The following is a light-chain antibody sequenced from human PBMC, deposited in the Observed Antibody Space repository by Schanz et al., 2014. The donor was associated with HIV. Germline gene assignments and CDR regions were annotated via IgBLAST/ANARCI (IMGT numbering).Light chain of an antibody. Sequence: QSVLTQPPSASGTPGQRVTISCSVSSSNIGSNAVNWFQHLPGTAPRLVIYNTFHRPSGVPDRFSGSQSGTSASLAISGLQAEDEADFFCATWDDSLKGWVFGGGTKLTVL. CDR2: NTF. V-gene: IGLV1-44*01. CDR1: SSNIGSNA. J-gene: IGLJ3*02. CDR3: ATWDDSLKGWV.